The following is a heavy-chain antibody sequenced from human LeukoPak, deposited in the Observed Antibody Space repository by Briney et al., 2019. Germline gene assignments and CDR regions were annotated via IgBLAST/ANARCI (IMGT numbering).Heavy chain of an antibody. V-gene: IGHV3-74*01. Sequence: GGSLRLSCAASGFTFSSYWMHWVRQVPGKGLVWVSRIKSDGSSTTYADSVKGRFTISRDNSKDTLYLQMNSLRAEDTAVYYCARQIAYYYDSSGYYTTDYWGQGTLVTVSS. CDR1: GFTFSSYW. D-gene: IGHD3-22*01. CDR2: IKSDGSST. CDR3: ARQIAYYYDSSGYYTTDY. J-gene: IGHJ4*02.